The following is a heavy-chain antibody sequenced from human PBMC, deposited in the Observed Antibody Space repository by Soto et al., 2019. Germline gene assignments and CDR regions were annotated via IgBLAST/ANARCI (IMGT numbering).Heavy chain of an antibody. CDR2: ISGSGGST. V-gene: IGHV3-23*01. J-gene: IGHJ4*02. CDR1: GFTFSSYA. CDR3: AKGPCTSCYVFDY. D-gene: IGHD2-2*01. Sequence: GGSLRLSCAASGFTFSSYAMIRVRQAPGKGLEWVSAISGSGGSTYYADSVKGRFTISRDNSKNTLYLQMNSLRAEDTAVYYCAKGPCTSCYVFDYWGQGTLVTVSS.